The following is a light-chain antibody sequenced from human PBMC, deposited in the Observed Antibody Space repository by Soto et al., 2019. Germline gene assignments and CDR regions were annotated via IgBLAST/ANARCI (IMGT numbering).Light chain of an antibody. CDR2: AAS. CDR1: QGIGND. Sequence: AIEMTQSPSSLPASVGDRVTISCRASQGIGNDLGWYQQKPGKAPKLLIYAASSLQSGVRSRFSGSGSGTDFTLTISSLQPEDFATYYCQQDYNSTRTFGQGTKVDIK. CDR3: QQDYNSTRT. V-gene: IGKV1-6*01. J-gene: IGKJ1*01.